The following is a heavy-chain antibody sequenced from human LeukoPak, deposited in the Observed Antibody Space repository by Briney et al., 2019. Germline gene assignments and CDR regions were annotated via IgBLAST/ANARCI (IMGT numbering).Heavy chain of an antibody. Sequence: ASVKDSCKASGYTFTSYGIIWVRQAPGQGLEWMGWISAYNGKTNSAQKLQGRVSMTTDTSTSTVYMELRSLRSDDTAVYYCARERTQGDLDYWGQGTLVTVSS. D-gene: IGHD3-10*01. CDR1: GYTFTSYG. CDR3: ARERTQGDLDY. J-gene: IGHJ4*02. V-gene: IGHV1-18*01. CDR2: ISAYNGKT.